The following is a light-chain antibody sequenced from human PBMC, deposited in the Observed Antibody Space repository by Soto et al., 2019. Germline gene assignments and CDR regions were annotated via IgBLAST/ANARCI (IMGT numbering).Light chain of an antibody. Sequence: QSALTQPLSASGSPGQSVTISCTGTSSDIGNYNSVSWYQQYPGKAPKLVIYDVSRRPSGVPDRFSGSKSGNTASLTVSGLQAEDEADYYCSSYADNNILIFGGGTKVTVL. CDR1: SSDIGNYNS. CDR3: SSYADNNILI. CDR2: DVS. V-gene: IGLV2-8*01. J-gene: IGLJ2*01.